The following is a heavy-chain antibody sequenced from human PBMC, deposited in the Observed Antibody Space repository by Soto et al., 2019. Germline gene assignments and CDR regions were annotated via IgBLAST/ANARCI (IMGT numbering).Heavy chain of an antibody. D-gene: IGHD2-2*01. V-gene: IGHV1-8*01. Sequence: ASVKVSCKASGYIFTNNDVSWVRQATGQGLEWMGWMNPGSGDTGYAQKFQGRVTMTRDISIATAYMELSSLKSEDTGVYYCVTVLPHANSWFDYWGQGTPVTVSS. CDR2: MNPGSGDT. CDR1: GYIFTNND. CDR3: VTVLPHANSWFDY. J-gene: IGHJ4*02.